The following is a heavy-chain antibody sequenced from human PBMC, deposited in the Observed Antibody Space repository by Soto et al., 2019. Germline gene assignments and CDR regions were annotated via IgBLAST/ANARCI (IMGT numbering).Heavy chain of an antibody. Sequence: GGSLRLSCAAFNGYAMHWVRQAPGKGLEWVAVISSDGSNKFYADSVKGRFTLSRDISKNTMYLQTNSLRGEDTAVYYCAKSRIPGATLYYYYGLDLWDQGTKVTVSS. CDR1: NGYA. V-gene: IGHV3-30-3*02. D-gene: IGHD2-2*01. CDR3: AKSRIPGATLYYYYGLDL. CDR2: ISSDGSNK. J-gene: IGHJ6*02.